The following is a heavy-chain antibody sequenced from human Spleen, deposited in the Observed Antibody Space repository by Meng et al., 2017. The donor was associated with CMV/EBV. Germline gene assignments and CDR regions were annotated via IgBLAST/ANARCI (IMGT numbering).Heavy chain of an antibody. D-gene: IGHD6-13*01. CDR1: GYSFPSYW. V-gene: IGHV5-51*01. J-gene: IGHJ6*02. Sequence: KVSCKGSGYSFPSYWIGWVRQTPGKGLEFVGIIYPGDSDTRYSPSFQGQVTISVDKSISTAYLQWSGLKASDTGMYYCARHAGGMDVWGQGTTVTVSS. CDR2: IYPGDSDT. CDR3: ARHAGGMDV.